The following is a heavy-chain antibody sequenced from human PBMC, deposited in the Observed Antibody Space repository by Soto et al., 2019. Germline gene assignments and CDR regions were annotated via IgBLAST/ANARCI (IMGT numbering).Heavy chain of an antibody. CDR1: GFTFSGYA. Sequence: EVQLLESGGGLVQPGGSLRLSCAASGFTFSGYAMSWVRQAPGKGLEWVSAISGSGGSTYYADSVKGRFTFSRDNSKNTLYLQMNSLRAEDRAVYYCAKSTGWFGDFDYWGQGTLVTVSS. D-gene: IGHD3-10*01. J-gene: IGHJ4*02. CDR2: ISGSGGST. V-gene: IGHV3-23*01. CDR3: AKSTGWFGDFDY.